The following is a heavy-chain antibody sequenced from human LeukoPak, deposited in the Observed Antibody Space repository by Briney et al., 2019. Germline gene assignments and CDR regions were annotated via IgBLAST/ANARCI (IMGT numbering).Heavy chain of an antibody. D-gene: IGHD1-26*01. V-gene: IGHV3-7*01. CDR1: GFTFSSYW. Sequence: GGSLRLSCAASGFTFSSYWMNWVRQAPGKGLEWVANIKQDGSEKYYVDSVKGRFTISRDNAKNTLYLQMNSLRAEDAAVYYCTTTSGTYRFDPWGQGTLVTVSS. J-gene: IGHJ5*02. CDR3: TTTSGTYRFDP. CDR2: IKQDGSEK.